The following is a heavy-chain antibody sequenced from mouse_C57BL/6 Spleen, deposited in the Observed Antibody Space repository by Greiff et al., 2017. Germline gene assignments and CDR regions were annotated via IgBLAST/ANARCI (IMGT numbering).Heavy chain of an antibody. D-gene: IGHD2-10*02. CDR2: IYPGSGST. CDR1: GYTFTSYW. V-gene: IGHV1-55*01. J-gene: IGHJ2*01. CDR3: AREYGNYLYYFDY. Sequence: VQLQQPGAELVKPGASVKMSCKASGYTFTSYWITWVKQRPGQGLEWIGDIYPGSGSTNYNEKFKSKATLTVDTSSSTAYMQLSSLTSEDSAVYYCAREYGNYLYYFDYWGQGTTLTVSS.